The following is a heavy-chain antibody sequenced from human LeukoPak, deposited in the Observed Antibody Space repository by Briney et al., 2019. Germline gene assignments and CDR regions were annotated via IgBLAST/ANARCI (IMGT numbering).Heavy chain of an antibody. V-gene: IGHV3-7*01. J-gene: IGHJ4*02. Sequence: GWSLRLSCAASGFTFSNYWMSWVRQAPGKGLEWVANIKQDGSEKYYVDSVKGRFTISRDNAKNSLYLQMNSLRAEDTAVYYCARDSPDPDFDYWGQGTLVTVSS. CDR2: IKQDGSEK. CDR1: GFTFSNYW. CDR3: ARDSPDPDFDY.